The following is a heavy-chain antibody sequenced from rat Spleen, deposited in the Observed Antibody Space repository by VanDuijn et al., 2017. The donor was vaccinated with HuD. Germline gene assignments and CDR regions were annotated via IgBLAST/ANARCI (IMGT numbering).Heavy chain of an antibody. CDR2: IQSGGST. V-gene: IGHV2-19*01. J-gene: IGHJ3*01. Sequence: QVQLKESGPGLVQPSQTLSLTCTVSGFSLTDYSVHWVRQPPGKGLEWMGRIQSGGSTDYNSALKSRLSISRDTSKSQVFLKMSSLQAEDTATYYCARDDFTIATILAYWGQGALVTVSS. CDR1: GFSLTDYS. D-gene: IGHD1-2*01. CDR3: ARDDFTIATILAY.